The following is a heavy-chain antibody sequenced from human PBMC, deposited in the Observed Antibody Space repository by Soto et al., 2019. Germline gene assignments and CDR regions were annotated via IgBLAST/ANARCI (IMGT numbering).Heavy chain of an antibody. Sequence: QVQLVESGGGVVQPGRSLRLSCAASGFTFSSYAMHWVRQAPGKGLEWVAVISYDGSNKYYADSVKGRFTISRDNSKNTLYLQMNSLRAEDTAVYYCARVPPGGSSGWGVYYYYYYGMDVWGQGTTVTVSS. CDR1: GFTFSSYA. CDR3: ARVPPGGSSGWGVYYYYYYGMDV. V-gene: IGHV3-30-3*01. J-gene: IGHJ6*02. D-gene: IGHD6-19*01. CDR2: ISYDGSNK.